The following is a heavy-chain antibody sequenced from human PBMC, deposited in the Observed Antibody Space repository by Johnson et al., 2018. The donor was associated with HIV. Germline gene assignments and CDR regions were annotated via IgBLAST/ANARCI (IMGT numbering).Heavy chain of an antibody. J-gene: IGHJ3*02. CDR1: GFTFSSYA. CDR2: ISYDGSNK. Sequence: QVQLVESGGGVVQPGRSLRLSCAASGFTFSSYAMHWVRQAPGKGLEWVAVISYDGSNKYYADSVKGRFTISRDNSKNTLYLQMNSLRAEDTAVYYCARDVHMERYYDSSGYPPPHAVDIWGQGTMVTVSS. CDR3: ARDVHMERYYDSSGYPPPHAVDI. D-gene: IGHD3-22*01. V-gene: IGHV3-30*14.